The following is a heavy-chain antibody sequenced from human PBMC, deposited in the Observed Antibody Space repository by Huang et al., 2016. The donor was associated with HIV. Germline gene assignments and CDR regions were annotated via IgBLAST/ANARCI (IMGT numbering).Heavy chain of an antibody. J-gene: IGHJ4*02. Sequence: QVHLVQSGAEVKKPGSSVKVSCKASGGTFSRYAISWVRQAPGQGLEWMGAIIPIVGTATYAQTVQGRVTITADESTSTAYMELSSLRSEDTAVYYCARARGYYDSSVSYYFDYWGQGTLVTVSS. CDR3: ARARGYYDSSVSYYFDY. CDR1: GGTFSRYA. CDR2: IIPIVGTA. D-gene: IGHD3-22*01. V-gene: IGHV1-69*13.